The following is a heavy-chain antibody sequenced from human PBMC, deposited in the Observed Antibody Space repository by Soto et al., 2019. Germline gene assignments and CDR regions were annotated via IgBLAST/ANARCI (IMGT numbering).Heavy chain of an antibody. CDR3: ARGNTRHQLPPSYYYYYMDV. CDR1: GGTFSSYT. CDR2: IIPILGIA. D-gene: IGHD2-2*01. Sequence: VASVKVSCKASGGTFSSYTISWVRQAPGQGLEWMGRIIPILGIANYAQKFQGRVTITADKSTSTAYMELSSLRSEDTAVYYCARGNTRHQLPPSYYYYYMDVWGKGTTVTVSS. V-gene: IGHV1-69*02. J-gene: IGHJ6*03.